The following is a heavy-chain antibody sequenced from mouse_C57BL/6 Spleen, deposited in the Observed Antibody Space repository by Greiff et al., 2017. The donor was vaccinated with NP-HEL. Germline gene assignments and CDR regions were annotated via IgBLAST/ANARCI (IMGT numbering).Heavy chain of an antibody. Sequence: VQLQQSGPGLVAPSQSLSITCTVSGFSLTSYGVHWVRQPPGKGLEWLVVIWSDGSTTYNSALKSRLSVSKDNSKSQVFLKMNSLQTDDTAMYYCARQRDYSSHYYAMDYWGQGTSVTVSS. D-gene: IGHD1-1*01. J-gene: IGHJ4*01. V-gene: IGHV2-6-1*01. CDR1: GFSLTSYG. CDR2: IWSDGST. CDR3: ARQRDYSSHYYAMDY.